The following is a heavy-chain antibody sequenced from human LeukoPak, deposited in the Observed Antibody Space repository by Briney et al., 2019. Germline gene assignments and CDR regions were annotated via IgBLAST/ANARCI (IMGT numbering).Heavy chain of an antibody. D-gene: IGHD3-10*01. Sequence: SETLSLTCTVSGGSISSYYWSWIRQSPGKGLEWIGYIYYSGSANYNPSLESRVTISVDTSKNQFSLKLGSVTAADTAVYYCAREYYGSGNSSPSHSDYWGQGTLVTVSS. CDR3: AREYYGSGNSSPSHSDY. J-gene: IGHJ4*02. CDR1: GGSISSYY. V-gene: IGHV4-59*01. CDR2: IYYSGSA.